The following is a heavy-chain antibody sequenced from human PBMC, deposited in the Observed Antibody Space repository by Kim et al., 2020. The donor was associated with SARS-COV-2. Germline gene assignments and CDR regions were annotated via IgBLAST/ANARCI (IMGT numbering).Heavy chain of an antibody. V-gene: IGHV1-69*04. CDR2: IIPILGIA. D-gene: IGHD3-22*01. CDR3: ARVKAQYYYDSSGYADY. Sequence: SVKVSCKASGGTFSSYAISWVRQAPGQGLEWMGRIIPILGIANYAQKFQGRVTITADKSTSTAYMELSSLRSEDTAVYYCARVKAQYYYDSSGYADYWGQGTLVTVSS. J-gene: IGHJ4*02. CDR1: GGTFSSYA.